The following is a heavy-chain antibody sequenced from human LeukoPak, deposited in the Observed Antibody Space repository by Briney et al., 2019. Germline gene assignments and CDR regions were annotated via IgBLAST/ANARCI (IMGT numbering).Heavy chain of an antibody. CDR2: ISSSSSYI. Sequence: GGSLRLSCAASGFTFSSYEMNWVRQAPGKGLEWVSSISSSSSYIYYADSVKGRFTFSRDNSKNTLYLQMNSLRAEDTAVYYCAKDASIVGASGQFDYWGQGTLVTVSS. J-gene: IGHJ4*02. CDR1: GFTFSSYE. CDR3: AKDASIVGASGQFDY. D-gene: IGHD1-26*01. V-gene: IGHV3-21*04.